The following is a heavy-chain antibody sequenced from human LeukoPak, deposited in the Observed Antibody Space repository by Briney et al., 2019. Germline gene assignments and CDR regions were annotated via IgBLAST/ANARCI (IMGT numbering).Heavy chain of an antibody. D-gene: IGHD3-22*01. J-gene: IGHJ4*02. Sequence: GGSLRLSCAASGFTFRSYGMHWVRQAPGKGLEWVAVISYDGSNKYYADSVKGRFTISRDNSKNTLYLEMNSLRAEDTAVCYCAKLRYYYDSSGYYPSDYWGQGTLVTVSS. CDR3: AKLRYYYDSSGYYPSDY. V-gene: IGHV3-30*18. CDR1: GFTFRSYG. CDR2: ISYDGSNK.